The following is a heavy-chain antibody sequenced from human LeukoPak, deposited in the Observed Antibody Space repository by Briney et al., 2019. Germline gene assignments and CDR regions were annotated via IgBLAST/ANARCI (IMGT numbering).Heavy chain of an antibody. CDR2: INAGNGNT. CDR1: GYTFTSYA. V-gene: IGHV1-3*01. J-gene: IGHJ5*02. CDR3: ARDPWGGDIVVVPAAIHDP. D-gene: IGHD2-2*01. Sequence: ASVTVSCTASGYTFTSYAMHWVRQAPGQRLEWMGWINAGNGNTKYSQKFQGRVTITRDTSISTAYMELSRLRSDDTAVFYCARDPWGGDIVVVPAAIHDPWGQGTLVTVSS.